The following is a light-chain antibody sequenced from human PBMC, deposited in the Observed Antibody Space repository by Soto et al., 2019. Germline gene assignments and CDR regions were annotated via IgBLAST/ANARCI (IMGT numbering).Light chain of an antibody. CDR2: AAS. CDR3: QQTYSXSGT. CDR1: QTIRNF. V-gene: IGKV1-39*01. Sequence: DIQLTQSPSSLPASVGDRVTITCRASQTIRNFINWYQQKPGKAPSLLIYAASRLQSGVPSRFSGSGSGTDFTLTISSLQPEDFASYLFQQTYSXSGTCGQRTKV. J-gene: IGKJ1*01.